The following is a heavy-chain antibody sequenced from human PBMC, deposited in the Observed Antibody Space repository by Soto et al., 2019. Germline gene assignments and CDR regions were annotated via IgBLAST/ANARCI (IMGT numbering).Heavy chain of an antibody. CDR3: ARGYCTNGVCFDY. CDR2: IKQDGSEK. V-gene: IGHV3-7*01. CDR1: GFTFSSYW. D-gene: IGHD2-8*01. Sequence: GGSLRLSCAASGFTFSSYWMSWVRQAPGNGLEWVANIKQDGSEKYYVDSVKGRFTISRDNAKNSLYLQMNSLRAEDTAVYYCARGYCTNGVCFDYWGQGTLVTVSS. J-gene: IGHJ4*02.